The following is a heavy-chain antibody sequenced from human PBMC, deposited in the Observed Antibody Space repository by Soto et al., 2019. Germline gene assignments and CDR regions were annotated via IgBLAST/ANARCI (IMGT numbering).Heavy chain of an antibody. J-gene: IGHJ6*02. D-gene: IGHD1-26*01. Sequence: SETLSLTGSVSGGSISGGTYFWDWIRQPPGKGLEWIGSIQYIGGTYYNPSLESRVTISVDTSKSQFSLRLSSVTAADTAMYYCVRREETSRVGGLDVWGPGTPVTF. CDR2: IQYIGGT. V-gene: IGHV4-39*01. CDR3: VRREETSRVGGLDV. CDR1: GGSISGGTYF.